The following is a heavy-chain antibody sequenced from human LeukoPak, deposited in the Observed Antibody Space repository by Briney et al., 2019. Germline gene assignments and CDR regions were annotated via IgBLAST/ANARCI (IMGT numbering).Heavy chain of an antibody. CDR3: ARVQQYDVFDY. CDR1: GFTFSDYY. J-gene: IGHJ4*02. D-gene: IGHD3-16*01. Sequence: GGSLRLSCAASGFTFSDYYMSWIRQAPGKGLEWVSYISSSGSTIYYADSVKGRFTISRDNAKNSLYLQMNSLRAEDTALYYCARVQQYDVFDYWGQGTLVTVSS. V-gene: IGHV3-11*01. CDR2: ISSSGSTI.